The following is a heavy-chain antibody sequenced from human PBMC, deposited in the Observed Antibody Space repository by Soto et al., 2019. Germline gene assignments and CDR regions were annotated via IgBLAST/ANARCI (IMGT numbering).Heavy chain of an antibody. V-gene: IGHV1-24*01. CDR1: GYTLTELS. CDR2: FDPEDGET. CDR3: ATGGRSDYVWGSYRTERGRGMDV. Sequence: ASVKVSCKVSGYTLTELSMHWVRQAPGKGLEWMGGFDPEDGETIYAQKFQGRVTMTEDTSTDTAYMELSSLRSEDTAVYYCATGGRSDYVWGSYRTERGRGMDVWGQGTTVTVSS. J-gene: IGHJ6*02. D-gene: IGHD3-16*02.